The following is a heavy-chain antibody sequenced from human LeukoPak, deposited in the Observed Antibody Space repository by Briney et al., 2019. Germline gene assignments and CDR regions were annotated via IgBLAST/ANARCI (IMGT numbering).Heavy chain of an antibody. CDR1: GGTFSSYA. J-gene: IGHJ4*02. CDR3: ASWAAAGTLPGY. V-gene: IGHV1-69*04. CDR2: IIPILGIA. Sequence: SAKVSCKASGGTFSSYAISWVRQAPGQGLEWMGRIIPILGIANYAQKFQGRVTITADKSTSTAYMELSSLRSEDTAVYYCASWAAAGTLPGYWGQGTLSPSPQ. D-gene: IGHD6-13*01.